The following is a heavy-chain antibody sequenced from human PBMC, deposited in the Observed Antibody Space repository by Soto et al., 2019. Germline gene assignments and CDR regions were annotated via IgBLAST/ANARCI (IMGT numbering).Heavy chain of an antibody. Sequence: PGESMKISCEGSGYRFTNYWIGWVRQMPGKGLEWMGIIYPGDSDTRYSPSFQGQVTISADKSISTAYLQWNSLKASDTAMYYCAIQELALRYPVFRDQGPLVTRSS. J-gene: IGHJ1*01. D-gene: IGHD3-3*02. CDR3: AIQELALRYPVF. V-gene: IGHV5-51*01. CDR2: IYPGDSDT. CDR1: GYRFTNYW.